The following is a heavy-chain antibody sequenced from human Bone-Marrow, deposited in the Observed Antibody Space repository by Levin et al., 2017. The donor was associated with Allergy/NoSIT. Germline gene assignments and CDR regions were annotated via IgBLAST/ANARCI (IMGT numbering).Heavy chain of an antibody. Sequence: PSETLSLTCAVYGGSFSGYYWSWIRQPPGKGLEWIGEINHSGSTNYNPSLKSRVTISVDTSKNQFSLKLSSVTAADTAVYYCARDCSSCHKGFDPWGQGTLVTVSS. CDR1: GGSFSGYY. J-gene: IGHJ5*02. D-gene: IGHD6-13*01. CDR3: ARDCSSCHKGFDP. CDR2: INHSGST. V-gene: IGHV4-34*01.